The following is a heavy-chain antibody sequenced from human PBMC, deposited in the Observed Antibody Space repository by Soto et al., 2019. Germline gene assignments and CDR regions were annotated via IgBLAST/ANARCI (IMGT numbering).Heavy chain of an antibody. J-gene: IGHJ4*02. CDR1: GXIFKMYW. CDR2: IYNDGTYS. D-gene: IGHD3-10*01. CDR3: TRGPRPISNGTGAY. V-gene: IGHV3-74*01. Sequence: GSLRLSCAASGXIFKMYWMHWVRQSPGKGLVWISRIYNDGTYSDYADSVRGRFTISRDNVNHTLYLQMNNLRAEDSGLYYFTRGPRPISNGTGAYWGQGTQVTVSS.